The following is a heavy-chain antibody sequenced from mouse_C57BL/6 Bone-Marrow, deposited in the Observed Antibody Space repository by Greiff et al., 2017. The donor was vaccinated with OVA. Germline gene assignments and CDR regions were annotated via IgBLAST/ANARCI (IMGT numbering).Heavy chain of an antibody. CDR3: ARSKYSNSYAMDY. Sequence: VQLQQPGAELVMPGASVKLSCKASGYTFTSYWMHWVKQRPGQGLEWIGEIDPSDSYTNYNQKFKGKSTLTVDKSSSTAYMQRSSLTSEDSAVYYGARSKYSNSYAMDYWGQGTSVTVSS. CDR2: IDPSDSYT. D-gene: IGHD2-5*01. J-gene: IGHJ4*01. CDR1: GYTFTSYW. V-gene: IGHV1-69*01.